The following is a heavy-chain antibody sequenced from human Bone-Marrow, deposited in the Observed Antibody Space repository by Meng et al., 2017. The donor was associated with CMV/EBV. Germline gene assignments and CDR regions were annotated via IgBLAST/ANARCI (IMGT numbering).Heavy chain of an antibody. D-gene: IGHD6-13*01. Sequence: GESLKISCAASGFTFSSYGMHWVRQAPGKGLEWVSVIYSGGSSTYYADSVKGRFTISRDNSKNTLYLQMNSLRAEDTAVYYCAKVGIAAPWYGMDVWGQGTTVTVSS. J-gene: IGHJ6*02. CDR1: GFTFSSYG. V-gene: IGHV3-23*03. CDR2: IYSGGSST. CDR3: AKVGIAAPWYGMDV.